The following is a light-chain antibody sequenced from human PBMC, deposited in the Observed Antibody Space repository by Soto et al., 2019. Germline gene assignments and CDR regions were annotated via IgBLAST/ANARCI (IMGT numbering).Light chain of an antibody. CDR2: DVT. V-gene: IGLV2-14*01. CDR1: SSDVGGYNS. Sequence: QSLLTQPASVSGSPRQSIAISCTGTSSDVGGYNSVSWYQQHPGKASKLILYDVTDRPSGVSYRFSGSKSGNTASLTISGLQAADEADYFCSSFTSSMTNVFGSGNKVTVL. CDR3: SSFTSSMTNV. J-gene: IGLJ1*01.